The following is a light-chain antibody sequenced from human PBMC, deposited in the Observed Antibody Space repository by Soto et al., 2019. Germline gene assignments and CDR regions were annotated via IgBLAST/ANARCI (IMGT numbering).Light chain of an antibody. CDR3: NSYTSHSNDYA. CDR2: DVS. Sequence: QSVLTQPASVSGSPGQSITISCTGTSSDVGGYNYVSWYQQHPVKAPKLMIYDVSNRPSGVSNRFSGSKSGNTASLTISVLQAEDEADYYCNSYTSHSNDYAFGTGSKLTVL. J-gene: IGLJ1*01. CDR1: SSDVGGYNY. V-gene: IGLV2-14*01.